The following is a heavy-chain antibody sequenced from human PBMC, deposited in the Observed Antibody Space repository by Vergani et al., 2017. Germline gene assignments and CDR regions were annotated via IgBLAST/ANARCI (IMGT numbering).Heavy chain of an antibody. CDR1: GFTLSNYD. V-gene: IGHV3-30*02. CDR2: IKFDGSNR. J-gene: IGHJ4*02. Sequence: QVQLVESGGGVVQRGGSLRLSCATSGFTLSNYDMQWIRQGPGKGLEFVAFIKFDGSNRYYADSVKGRFTLSRDFSKKTLYLQMNSLRTDDTAAYYCAKSFRGCGSDYWGQGTQVIVSS. D-gene: IGHD2-21*01. CDR3: AKSFRGCGSDY.